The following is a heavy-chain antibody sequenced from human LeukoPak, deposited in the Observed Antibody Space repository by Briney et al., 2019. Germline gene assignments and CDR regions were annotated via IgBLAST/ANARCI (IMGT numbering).Heavy chain of an antibody. Sequence: GASVKVSCKASGYTFTDNYIHWVRQAPGQGLEWLGWIYAKTGATKNAQKFQGRVTMARDPSINTAYMDLYSLNSDDTAVYYCARDAFGGDSFETWGQGTMVTVSS. CDR2: IYAKTGAT. J-gene: IGHJ3*02. CDR1: GYTFTDNY. D-gene: IGHD3-10*01. V-gene: IGHV1-2*02. CDR3: ARDAFGGDSFET.